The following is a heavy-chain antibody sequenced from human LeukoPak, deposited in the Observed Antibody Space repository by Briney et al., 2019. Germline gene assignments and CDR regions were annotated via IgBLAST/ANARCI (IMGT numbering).Heavy chain of an antibody. CDR1: GYTFTGYY. CDR2: INPNSGGT. J-gene: IGHJ4*02. V-gene: IGHV1-2*02. CDR3: AREGSSSWYEGIDY. D-gene: IGHD6-13*01. Sequence: ASVKVSCKASGYTFTGYYMHWVRQAPGQGLEWMGWINPNSGGTNYAQKFQGRVTMTRDTSISTAYMELSRLRSDDTVVYYCAREGSSSWYEGIDYWGQGTLVTVSS.